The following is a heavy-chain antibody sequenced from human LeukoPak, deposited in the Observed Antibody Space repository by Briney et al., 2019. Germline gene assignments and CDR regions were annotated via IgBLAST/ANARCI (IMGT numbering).Heavy chain of an antibody. J-gene: IGHJ6*02. CDR1: GLSLSTSGMC. D-gene: IGHD6-13*01. CDR2: LDWDDDK. Sequence: SGPALVKPTQTLTLTCTFSGLSLSTSGMCVNWIRQPPGKALEWLARLDWDDDKYYNTSLKTRLTISKDTSKNQVVLTMTNMDPVDTATYYCARMQRTAPGRGYYYYTMDVWGQGTTVTVPS. CDR3: ARMQRTAPGRGYYYYTMDV. V-gene: IGHV2-70*11.